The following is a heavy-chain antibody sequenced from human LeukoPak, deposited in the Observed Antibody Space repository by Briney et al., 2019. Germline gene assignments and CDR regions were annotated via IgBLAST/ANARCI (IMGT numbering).Heavy chain of an antibody. CDR1: GFTFSSYA. CDR3: ANGGPIRGVSFFDY. CDR2: ISGSGGST. Sequence: GGSLRLSCAASGFTFSSYAMGWVRQAPGKGLEWVSAISGSGGSTYYADSVKGRFTISRDNSKNTLYLQMNSLRAEDTAVYYCANGGPIRGVSFFDYWGQGTLVTVSS. D-gene: IGHD3-10*01. J-gene: IGHJ4*02. V-gene: IGHV3-23*01.